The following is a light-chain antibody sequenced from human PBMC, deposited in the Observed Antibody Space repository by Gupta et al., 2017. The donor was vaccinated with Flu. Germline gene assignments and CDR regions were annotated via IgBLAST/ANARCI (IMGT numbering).Light chain of an antibody. CDR3: SSYTSTNTFYV. CDR2: DVT. CDR1: SSDVGRSNS. V-gene: IGLV2-14*03. Sequence: QSALTQPASVSVSPGQSITISCTRTSSDVGRSNSVSWYQQHPGKAPKLIIYDVTNRPSGVSSRCSGAKTGNTAALTISGLEAEDESDYFCSSYTSTNTFYVFGTGTKVTVL. J-gene: IGLJ1*01.